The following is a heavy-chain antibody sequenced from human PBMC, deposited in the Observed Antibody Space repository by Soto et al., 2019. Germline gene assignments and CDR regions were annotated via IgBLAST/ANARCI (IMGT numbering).Heavy chain of an antibody. CDR1: GFTLNNAW. J-gene: IGHJ4*02. CDR2: VKSRTAGGTT. CDR3: TTGLGF. V-gene: IGHV3-15*01. D-gene: IGHD3-10*01. Sequence: EVHLVESGGGLVKPGGSLRLSCAASGFTLNNAWMNWVRQAPGKGLEWVGRVKSRTAGGTTDYAAPVKGRFTISRDDSKNTLYLQMNSLKTEETAVYYCTTGLGFWGQGTLVTVSS.